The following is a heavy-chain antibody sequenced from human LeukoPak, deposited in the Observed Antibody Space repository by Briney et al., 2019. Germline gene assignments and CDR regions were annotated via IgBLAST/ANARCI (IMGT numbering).Heavy chain of an antibody. Sequence: LETLSLTCTVSGGSISSYYWSWIRQPPGKGLEWIGYIYYSGSTNYNPSLKSRVTISVDTSKNQFSLKLSSVTAADTAVYYCASGNTVTTGQFDYWGQGTLVTVSS. J-gene: IGHJ4*02. V-gene: IGHV4-59*01. CDR1: GGSISSYY. D-gene: IGHD4-17*01. CDR3: ASGNTVTTGQFDY. CDR2: IYYSGST.